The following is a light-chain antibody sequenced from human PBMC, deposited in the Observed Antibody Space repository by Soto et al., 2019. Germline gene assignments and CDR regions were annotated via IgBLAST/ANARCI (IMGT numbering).Light chain of an antibody. CDR1: SSDIGSYDL. J-gene: IGLJ1*01. V-gene: IGLV2-23*01. CDR2: EGT. Sequence: QSVLTQPASVSGPLGQSIVISCTGSSSDIGSYDLVSWYQQYPGKAPKVVIFEGTMRPSGVSNRFSGSKSGNTASLTISGLQTEDGADYYCCSYAGSRTYVFGAGTKVTVL. CDR3: CSYAGSRTYV.